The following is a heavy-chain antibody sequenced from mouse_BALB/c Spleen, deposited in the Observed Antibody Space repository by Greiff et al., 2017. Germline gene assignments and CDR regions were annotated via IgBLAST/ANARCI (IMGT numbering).Heavy chain of an antibody. CDR2: IWAGGST. V-gene: IGHV2-9*02. J-gene: IGHJ3*01. Sequence: QVQLKESGPGLVAPSQSLSITCTVSGFSLTSYGVHWVRQPPGKGLEWLGVIWAGGSTNYNSALMSRLSISKDNSKSQVFLKMNSLQTDDTAMYYCARDGGYGYDVGAWFAYWGQGTLVTVSA. CDR3: ARDGGYGYDVGAWFAY. D-gene: IGHD2-2*01. CDR1: GFSLTSYG.